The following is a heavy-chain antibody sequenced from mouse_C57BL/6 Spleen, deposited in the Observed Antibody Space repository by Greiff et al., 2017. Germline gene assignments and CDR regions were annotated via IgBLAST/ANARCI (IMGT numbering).Heavy chain of an antibody. J-gene: IGHJ2*01. V-gene: IGHV1-18*01. CDR3: ARRGYYIDY. CDR2: INPNNGGT. CDR1: GYTFTDYN. Sequence: VQLQQSGPELVKPGASVTIPCKASGYTFTDYNMDWVKQSHGKSLEWIGDINPNNGGTIYNQKFKGKATLTVDKSSSTAYMELRSLTSEDTAVYYCARRGYYIDYWGQGTTLTVSS. D-gene: IGHD1-1*02.